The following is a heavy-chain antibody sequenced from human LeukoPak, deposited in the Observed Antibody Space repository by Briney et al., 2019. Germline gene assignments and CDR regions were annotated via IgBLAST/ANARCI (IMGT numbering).Heavy chain of an antibody. V-gene: IGHV4-4*02. CDR1: GASISSINW. J-gene: IGHJ4*02. CDR2: IYHSGST. Sequence: SGTLSLTCAVSGASISSINWWNWVSQPPGKGLEWIGEIYHSGSTNYNPSLKSRVTILIDKSKNQFSLRLSSVTAADTAVYYCARRPITAVSTPFDYWGQGTLVTVSS. CDR3: ARRPITAVSTPFDY. D-gene: IGHD6-13*01.